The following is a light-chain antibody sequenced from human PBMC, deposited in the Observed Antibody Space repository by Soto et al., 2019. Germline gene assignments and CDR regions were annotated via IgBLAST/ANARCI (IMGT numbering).Light chain of an antibody. V-gene: IGKV1-39*01. CDR2: VAS. Sequence: DLQMTQSPSSLSASVGARVTITCRASQSIRNYVNWYQQKPGKAPKFLIYVASTLQSGVPSRFSGSGSGTDFTLTISSLQPEDFAAYYCKQSYSTPLTFGAGTKLEIK. J-gene: IGKJ2*01. CDR3: KQSYSTPLT. CDR1: QSIRNY.